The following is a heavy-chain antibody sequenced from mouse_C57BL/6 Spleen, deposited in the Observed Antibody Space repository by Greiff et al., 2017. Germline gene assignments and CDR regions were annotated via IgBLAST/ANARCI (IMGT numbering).Heavy chain of an antibody. CDR3: ASADYYGSSGDYLDY. Sequence: VQLKESGGGLVKPGGSLKLSCAASGFTFSDYGMHWVRQAPEQGLEWVAYISSGSSTIYYADTVQGRFTISRDNAKNTLFLQMTSLRSEDTAMYYCASADYYGSSGDYLDYWGQGTTLTVSS. V-gene: IGHV5-17*01. D-gene: IGHD1-1*01. J-gene: IGHJ2*01. CDR1: GFTFSDYG. CDR2: ISSGSSTI.